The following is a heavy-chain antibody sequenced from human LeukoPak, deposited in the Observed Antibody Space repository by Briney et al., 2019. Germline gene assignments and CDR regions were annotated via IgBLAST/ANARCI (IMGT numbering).Heavy chain of an antibody. CDR3: ARAGHGGNSFDY. D-gene: IGHD4-23*01. CDR2: INANSGGT. J-gene: IGHJ4*02. V-gene: IGHV1-2*02. CDR1: GYTFTGYY. Sequence: ASVKVSCKASGYTFTGYYMHWVRQAPGQGLEWMGWINANSGGTDYAQKFQDRVTMTRDASISTAYMELSRLTSDDTAVYYCARAGHGGNSFDYWGQGTLVTVSS.